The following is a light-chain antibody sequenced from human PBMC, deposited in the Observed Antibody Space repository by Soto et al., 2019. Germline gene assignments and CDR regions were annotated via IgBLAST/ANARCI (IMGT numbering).Light chain of an antibody. CDR1: SGHSRYI. Sequence: QLVLTQSSSASASLGSSVKLTCTLSSGHSRYIIAWHPQQPGKAPRFLMKLECSENYNKGSGVPDRFSGSSSGSDRYLTISHLQSEDEADSYCETWDSNTRIFGGGTKLTVL. J-gene: IGLJ2*01. CDR3: ETWDSNTRI. CDR2: LECSENY. V-gene: IGLV4-60*03.